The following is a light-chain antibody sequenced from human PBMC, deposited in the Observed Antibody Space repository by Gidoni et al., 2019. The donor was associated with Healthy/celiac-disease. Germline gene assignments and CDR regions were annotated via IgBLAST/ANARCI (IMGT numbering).Light chain of an antibody. V-gene: IGKV3-11*01. Sequence: EIVFTQSPATLSLSPGERATLSCRASQSVSSYLAWYQQKPGQAPRLLIYDASNRATGIPARFSGSWSGTDFTLTISSLEPEDFAVYYCQQRSNWSWTFGQXTKVEIK. CDR1: QSVSSY. CDR2: DAS. CDR3: QQRSNWSWT. J-gene: IGKJ1*01.